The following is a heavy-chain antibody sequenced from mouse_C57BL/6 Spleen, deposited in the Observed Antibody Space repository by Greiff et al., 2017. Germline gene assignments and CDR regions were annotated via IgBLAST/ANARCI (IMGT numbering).Heavy chain of an antibody. V-gene: IGHV14-4*01. J-gene: IGHJ3*01. CDR2: IDPENGDT. D-gene: IGHD2-5*01. CDR1: GFNIKDDY. Sequence: LVESGAELVRPGASVKLSCTASGFNIKDDYMHWVKQRPEQGLEWIGWIDPENGDTEYASKFQGKATITADTSSNTAYLQLSSLTSEDTAVYYCAPYYSNQAWFAYWGQGTLVTVSA. CDR3: APYYSNQAWFAY.